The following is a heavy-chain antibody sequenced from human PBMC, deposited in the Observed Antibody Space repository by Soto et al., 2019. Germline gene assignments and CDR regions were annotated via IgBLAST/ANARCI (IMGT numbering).Heavy chain of an antibody. CDR1: GYTFTTYG. J-gene: IGHJ4*01. Sequence: QVQLVQSGAEVKKPGASVKVSCQASGYTFTTYGVSWVRQAPGQGLEWMGWSNTYDADTKYAQKFQGRVTMTTDTSTSTAYMELRSLISDDSAVYYCAREYCTGTSCYGVDYWGHGTLVTVSS. V-gene: IGHV1-18*01. CDR3: AREYCTGTSCYGVDY. D-gene: IGHD2-2*01. CDR2: SNTYDADT.